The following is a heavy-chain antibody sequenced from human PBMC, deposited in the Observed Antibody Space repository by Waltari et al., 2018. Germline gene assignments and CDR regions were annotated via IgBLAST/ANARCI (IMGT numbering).Heavy chain of an antibody. J-gene: IGHJ4*02. Sequence: EVQLVESGGGLVQPGGSLRLSCVASGFIFNRDWMSWIRQAPGKGLEWVATSKRDGTVRYYVDAVKGRFTITRDNAKDSLYLQMNSRRVDDTAIYYCVKDYIGWSRDYWGQGMLVTVSS. CDR3: VKDYIGWSRDY. CDR1: GFIFNRDW. CDR2: SKRDGTVR. D-gene: IGHD6-19*01. V-gene: IGHV3-7*03.